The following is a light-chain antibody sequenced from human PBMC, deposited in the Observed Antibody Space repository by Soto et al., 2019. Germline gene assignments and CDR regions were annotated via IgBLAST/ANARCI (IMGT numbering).Light chain of an antibody. J-gene: IGKJ3*01. CDR2: GAS. CDR3: QQYGDSPFA. Sequence: VLTQSPGTLSLSPGERATLFCRAGQSVDSGDLAWYQQKPGQAPRLLIYGASSRATGIPDRFSGGGSGTDFTLTISSLEPEDVAVYYCQQYGDSPFAFGPGTKLDVK. CDR1: QSVDSGD. V-gene: IGKV3-20*01.